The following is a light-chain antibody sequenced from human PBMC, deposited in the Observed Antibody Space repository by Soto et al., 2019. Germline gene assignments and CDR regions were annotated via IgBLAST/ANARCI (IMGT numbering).Light chain of an antibody. CDR3: QQYNSYSIT. Sequence: KQGKAPDLLICAASSLESGVPSRFSGSGSGTDFTLSFSSLQPDDFATYYCQQYNSYSITFGQGTKVDIK. J-gene: IGKJ1*01. V-gene: IGKV1-5*01. CDR2: AAS.